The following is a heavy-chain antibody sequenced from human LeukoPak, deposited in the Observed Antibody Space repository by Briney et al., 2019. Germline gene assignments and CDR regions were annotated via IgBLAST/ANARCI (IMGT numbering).Heavy chain of an antibody. Sequence: GGSLRVSCAASGFTISSNYMSWVRQAPGKGLDWVSVIYRGGSTYYADSVKGRFTISRDNSKNTLYLQMNSLRAEVAVVYYCARVGYIQAIDIWGQGTLVTVSS. D-gene: IGHD6-13*01. CDR1: GFTISSNY. V-gene: IGHV3-66*01. CDR2: IYRGGST. J-gene: IGHJ3*02. CDR3: ARVGYIQAIDI.